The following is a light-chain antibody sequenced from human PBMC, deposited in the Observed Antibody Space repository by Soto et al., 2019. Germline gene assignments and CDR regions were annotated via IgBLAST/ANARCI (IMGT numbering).Light chain of an antibody. V-gene: IGKV1-39*01. CDR1: GRINNY. Sequence: DIHMTRSPSSLSAWVLDVGTIALLGRGRINNYLNWYQQKPGRAPKLLIYSASSLQSGIPSRFSGSGSGTDFTDFTLTISSLQPEDFATYYCQQTYMTPITFGQGTRLEI. J-gene: IGKJ5*01. CDR2: SAS. CDR3: QQTYMTPIT.